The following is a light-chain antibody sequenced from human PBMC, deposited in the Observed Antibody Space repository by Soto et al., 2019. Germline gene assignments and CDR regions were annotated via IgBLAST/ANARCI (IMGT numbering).Light chain of an antibody. CDR3: HQYNDWPRT. V-gene: IGKV3-11*01. Sequence: EIGFTQSPATLSLSPGERATLSCRASQSVSSYLAWYQQKPGQAPRLLIYDAPNRATGIPARFSGSGSGTDFTLTISSLEPEDFAVYYCHQYNDWPRTFGQGTKVDI. J-gene: IGKJ1*01. CDR1: QSVSSY. CDR2: DAP.